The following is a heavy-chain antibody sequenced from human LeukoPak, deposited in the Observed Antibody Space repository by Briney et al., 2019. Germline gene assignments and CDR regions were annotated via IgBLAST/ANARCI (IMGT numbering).Heavy chain of an antibody. CDR3: ARGAVVVVAATPSWFDP. J-gene: IGHJ5*02. CDR1: GFTFSSYS. CDR2: ISSSSSYI. D-gene: IGHD2-15*01. V-gene: IGHV3-21*01. Sequence: TGGSLRLSCAASGFTFSSYSMNWVRQAPGKRLEWVSSISSSSSYIYYADSVKGRFTISRDNAKNSLYLQMNSLRAEDTAVYYCARGAVVVVAATPSWFDPWGQGTLVTVSS.